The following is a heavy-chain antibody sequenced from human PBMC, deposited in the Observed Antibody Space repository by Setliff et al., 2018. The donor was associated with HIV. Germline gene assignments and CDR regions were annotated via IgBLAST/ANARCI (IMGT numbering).Heavy chain of an antibody. V-gene: IGHV1-2*06. CDR1: GYTFTDYY. J-gene: IGHJ3*02. D-gene: IGHD4-17*01. Sequence: ASVKVSCKASGYTFTDYYMHWVRQAPGQGLEWMGRINPNSGGTNYAQNFQGRVTMTRDTSISTAYMELSRLRSDDTAVYYCARELYEYGDFHDAFDIWGQGTMVTVS. CDR2: INPNSGGT. CDR3: ARELYEYGDFHDAFDI.